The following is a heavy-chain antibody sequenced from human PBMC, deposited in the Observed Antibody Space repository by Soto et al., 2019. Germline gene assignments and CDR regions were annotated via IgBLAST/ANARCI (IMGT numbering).Heavy chain of an antibody. Sequence: EVQLVESGGGLVKPGGSLILSCAASGFSFSNYGMNWVRQAPGKGLEWVSSISSSSSYISYADSVKGRFTISRDNAKNSVYLQMNSLRAEDTAVYYCARSDCPSTSCYVVWFDPWGQGTLVTVSS. D-gene: IGHD2-2*01. V-gene: IGHV3-21*01. J-gene: IGHJ5*02. CDR2: ISSSSSYI. CDR3: ARSDCPSTSCYVVWFDP. CDR1: GFSFSNYG.